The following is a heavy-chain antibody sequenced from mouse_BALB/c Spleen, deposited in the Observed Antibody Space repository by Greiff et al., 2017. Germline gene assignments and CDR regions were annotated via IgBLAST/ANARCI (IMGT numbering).Heavy chain of an antibody. CDR2: INPSTGYT. Sequence: VQLQQSGAELAKPGASVKMSCKASGYTFTSYWMHWVKQRPGQGLEWIGYINPSTGYTEYNQKFKDKATLTADKSSSTAYMQLSSLTSEDSAVYYCARSEDSDWYFDVWGAGTTVTVSS. CDR1: GYTFTSYW. J-gene: IGHJ1*01. CDR3: ARSEDSDWYFDV. V-gene: IGHV1-7*01.